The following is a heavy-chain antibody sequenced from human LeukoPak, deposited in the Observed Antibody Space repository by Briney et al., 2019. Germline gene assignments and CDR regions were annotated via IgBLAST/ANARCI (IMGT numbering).Heavy chain of an antibody. D-gene: IGHD3-22*01. J-gene: IGHJ4*02. CDR1: GGSISSYF. CDR3: ARYYFGSRDYYYYLDY. CDR2: ISYSGST. Sequence: SETLSLACTVSGGSISSYFWSWIRQPPGKGLEWIGYISYSGSTSYNPSLKSRVTISVDTSNNQFSLKLNSVSAADTAVYYCARYYFGSRDYYYYLDYWGQGTLVTVSS. V-gene: IGHV4-59*01.